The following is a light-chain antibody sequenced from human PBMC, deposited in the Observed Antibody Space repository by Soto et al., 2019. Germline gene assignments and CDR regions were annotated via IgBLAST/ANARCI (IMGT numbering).Light chain of an antibody. Sequence: DLQMTQSPSTLSASVGDRVTITCRASQNINIWLAWYQQKPGTAPKLLIYKASTLESGVPSRFSGNGSGTDFTLTIISLQPDDSATYYCQQYTGLPTWTFGQGTKVEMK. CDR2: KAS. V-gene: IGKV1-5*03. CDR1: QNINIW. CDR3: QQYTGLPTWT. J-gene: IGKJ1*01.